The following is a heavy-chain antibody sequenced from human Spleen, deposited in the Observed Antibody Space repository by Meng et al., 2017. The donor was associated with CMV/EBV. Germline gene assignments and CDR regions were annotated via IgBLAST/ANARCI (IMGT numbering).Heavy chain of an antibody. CDR3: ARAGLSGYDYNDAFDI. Sequence: ASVKVSCKASGYRFTSYDINWLRQATGQGLEWLGWMNPNSDNTGFPQKFQGRVTLSRSTSISTAYMELSSLRSEDTAGYYCARAGLSGYDYNDAFDIWGQGTMVTVSS. CDR1: GYRFTSYD. D-gene: IGHD5-12*01. V-gene: IGHV1-8*03. J-gene: IGHJ3*02. CDR2: MNPNSDNT.